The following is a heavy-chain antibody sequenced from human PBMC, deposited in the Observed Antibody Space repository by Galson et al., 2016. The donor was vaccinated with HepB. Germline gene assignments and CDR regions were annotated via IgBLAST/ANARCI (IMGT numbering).Heavy chain of an antibody. J-gene: IGHJ4*02. CDR2: ISYSGST. D-gene: IGHD2-21*02. CDR1: GDSNSRYY. V-gene: IGHV4-59*01. CDR3: AGQMTALMSIDW. Sequence: SETLSLTCTTSGDSNSRYYWSWVRQSPEKGLEWIGDISYSGSTKYNPSLKSRVTISGDMSKSQFSLKLKSVTAADTATYYCAGQMTALMSIDWWGRGTLVTVSA.